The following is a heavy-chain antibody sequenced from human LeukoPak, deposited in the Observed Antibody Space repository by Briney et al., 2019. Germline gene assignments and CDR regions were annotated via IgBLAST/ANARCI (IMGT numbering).Heavy chain of an antibody. V-gene: IGHV4-34*01. CDR2: INHSGST. CDR1: GGSFSGYY. CDR3: ATIRAYTSGWYPARGIVY. J-gene: IGHJ4*02. Sequence: SETLSLTCAVYGGSFSGYYWSWIRQPPGKGLEWIGEINHSGSTNYNTSLKSRVTISVDTSKNQFSLNLSYVTAADTAVYFCATIRAYTSGWYPARGIVYWGQGTLVTVSS. D-gene: IGHD6-19*01.